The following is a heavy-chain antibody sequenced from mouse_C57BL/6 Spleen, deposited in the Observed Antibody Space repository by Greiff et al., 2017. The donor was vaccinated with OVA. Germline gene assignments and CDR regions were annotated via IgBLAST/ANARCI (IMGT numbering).Heavy chain of an antibody. V-gene: IGHV7-3*01. D-gene: IGHD4-1*02. CDR2: IRNKANGYTT. CDR3: ARSSLNWKAMDY. CDR1: GFTFTDYY. Sequence: EVKLMESGGGLVQPGGSLSLSCAASGFTFTDYYMSWVRQPPGKALEWLGFIRNKANGYTTEYSASVKGRFTISRDNSQSILYLQMNALRAEDSATYYCARSSLNWKAMDYWGQGTSVTVSS. J-gene: IGHJ4*01.